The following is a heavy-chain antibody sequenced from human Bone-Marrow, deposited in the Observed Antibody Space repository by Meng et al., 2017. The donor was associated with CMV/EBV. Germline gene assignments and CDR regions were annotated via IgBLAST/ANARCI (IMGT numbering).Heavy chain of an antibody. J-gene: IGHJ4*02. CDR2: INHSGST. CDR1: GGSFSGYY. V-gene: IGHV4-34*01. Sequence: GSLRLSCAVYGGSFSGYYWSWIRQPPGKGLEWIGEINHSGSTNYNPSLKSRVTISVDTSKNQFSLKLSSVTAADTAVYYCASYGYTNYFDYWGQGTLVTFSS. CDR3: ASYGYTNYFDY. D-gene: IGHD1-1*01.